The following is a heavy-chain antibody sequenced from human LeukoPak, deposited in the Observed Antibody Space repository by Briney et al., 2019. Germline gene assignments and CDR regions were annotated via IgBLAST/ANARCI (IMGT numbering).Heavy chain of an antibody. J-gene: IGHJ4*02. CDR3: ARAGVVVTAIPQY. Sequence: SETLSLTCAVSGYSISSGYYWGLIRQPPGKGLEWIGSIYHSGSTYYNPSLKSRFTISVDTSKNQFSLKLSSVTAADTAVYYCARAGVVVTAIPQYWGQGTLVTVSS. V-gene: IGHV4-38-2*01. D-gene: IGHD2-21*02. CDR1: GYSISSGYY. CDR2: IYHSGST.